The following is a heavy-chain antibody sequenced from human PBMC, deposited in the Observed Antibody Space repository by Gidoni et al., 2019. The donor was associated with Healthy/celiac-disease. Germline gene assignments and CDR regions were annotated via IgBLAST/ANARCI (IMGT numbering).Heavy chain of an antibody. CDR2: IWYDGSNK. CDR1: GFTFSSYG. CDR3: ARDAAFPAAKYYYYMDV. D-gene: IGHD6-25*01. Sequence: QVQLVESGGGVVQPGRSLRLSWAASGFTFSSYGMHWVRQAPGKGLEWVAVIWYDGSNKYYADSVKGRFTISRDNSKNTLYLQMNSLRAEDTAVYYCARDAAFPAAKYYYYMDVWGKGTTVTVSS. J-gene: IGHJ6*03. V-gene: IGHV3-33*01.